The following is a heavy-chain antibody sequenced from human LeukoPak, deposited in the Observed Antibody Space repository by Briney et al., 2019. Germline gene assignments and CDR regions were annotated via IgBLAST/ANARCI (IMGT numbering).Heavy chain of an antibody. D-gene: IGHD6-19*01. J-gene: IGHJ6*02. CDR3: AFSPSGSYYYYGMDV. V-gene: IGHV3-23*01. CDR2: ISGSGGST. Sequence: GGSLRLSCAASGFTFSSYAMSWVRQAPGKGLEWVSAISGSGGSTYYADSVKGRFTISRDNSRNTLYLQMNSLRAEDTAVYYCAFSPSGSYYYYGMDVWGQGTTVTVSS. CDR1: GFTFSSYA.